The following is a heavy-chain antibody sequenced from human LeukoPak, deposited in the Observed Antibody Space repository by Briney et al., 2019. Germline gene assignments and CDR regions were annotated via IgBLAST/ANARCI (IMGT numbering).Heavy chain of an antibody. CDR2: IIPILGIA. J-gene: IGHJ6*02. V-gene: IGHV1-69*04. D-gene: IGHD3-3*01. CDR1: GGTFSSYA. Sequence: ASVKVSCKASGGTFSSYAISWVRQAPGQGLEWMGRIIPILGIANYAQKFQGRVTITADKSTSTAYMELSSLRSEDTAVYYCAREGYDFWSGYSRGYGMDVWGQGTTVTVSS. CDR3: AREGYDFWSGYSRGYGMDV.